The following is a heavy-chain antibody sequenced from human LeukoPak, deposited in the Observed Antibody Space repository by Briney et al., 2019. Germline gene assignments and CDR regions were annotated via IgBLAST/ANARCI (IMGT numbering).Heavy chain of an antibody. Sequence: GGSLRLSCAASGFTVSSNEMSWVRQAPGKGLEWVSSISGGSTYYADSVKGRFTISRDNSKNTLYLQMNSLRAEDTAVYYCAKDPRITMIVVVPEYFQHWGQGTLVTVSS. CDR2: ISGGST. CDR3: AKDPRITMIVVVPEYFQH. CDR1: GFTVSSNE. V-gene: IGHV3-38-3*01. J-gene: IGHJ1*01. D-gene: IGHD3-22*01.